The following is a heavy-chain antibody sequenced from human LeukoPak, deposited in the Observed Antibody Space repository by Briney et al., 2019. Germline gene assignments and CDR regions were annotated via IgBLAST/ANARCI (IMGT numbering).Heavy chain of an antibody. CDR2: ISAYSNST. J-gene: IGHJ4*02. CDR3: ARAVHDAQWFGGGDY. Sequence: ASVKVSCKASGYTFTNYGIRWVRQAPGQGLEWMGWISAYSNSTNYAQKLQGRVTMTTDTSTSTVYMELRSLRSDDTAVYYCARAVHDAQWFGGGDYWGQGTLVTVSS. D-gene: IGHD3-10*01. CDR1: GYTFTNYG. V-gene: IGHV1-18*01.